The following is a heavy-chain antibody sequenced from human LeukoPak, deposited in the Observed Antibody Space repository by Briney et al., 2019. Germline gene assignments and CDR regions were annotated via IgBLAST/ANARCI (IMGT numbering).Heavy chain of an antibody. J-gene: IGHJ6*02. CDR2: IYYSGRT. CDR1: GDSISGYY. D-gene: IGHD5-24*01. V-gene: IGHV4-59*08. CDR3: ARALQDYYYGMDV. Sequence: PSGTLSLTCTVSGDSISGYYWSWIRQPPGKGLEWIGYIYYSGRTNYNPSSKSRVTISEDTSKNHFSLRLRSVTAADTALYYCARALQDYYYGMDVWGQGTTVTVSS.